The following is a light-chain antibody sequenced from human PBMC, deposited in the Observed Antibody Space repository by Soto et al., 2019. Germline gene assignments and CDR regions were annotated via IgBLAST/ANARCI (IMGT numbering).Light chain of an antibody. CDR1: QSISSY. Sequence: DIPMTQSPSSLSASVGDRVTITCRASQSISSYLNWYQQKPGKAPKHLIYAASSLQSGVPSRFSGSGSGTDFTLTISSLQPEDFATYYCQQSYSTPLYTFGQGTKLEIK. J-gene: IGKJ2*01. V-gene: IGKV1-39*01. CDR2: AAS. CDR3: QQSYSTPLYT.